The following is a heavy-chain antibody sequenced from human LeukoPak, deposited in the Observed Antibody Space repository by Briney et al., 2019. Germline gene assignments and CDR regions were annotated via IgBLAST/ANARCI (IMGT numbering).Heavy chain of an antibody. J-gene: IGHJ4*02. CDR3: AKRDDFWSGYTDY. CDR2: ISGSGGST. D-gene: IGHD3-3*01. V-gene: IGHV3-23*01. Sequence: GGSLRLSCAASGFTFSNYAMSWVRQAPGKGLEWVSAISGSGGSTYYADSVKGRFTISRDNSKNTLYLQMNSLRAEDTAVYYCAKRDDFWSGYTDYWGQGTLVTVSS. CDR1: GFTFSNYA.